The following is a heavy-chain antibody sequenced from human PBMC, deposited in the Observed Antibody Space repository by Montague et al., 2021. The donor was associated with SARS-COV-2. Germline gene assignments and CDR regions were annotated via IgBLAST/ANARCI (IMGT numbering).Heavy chain of an antibody. Sequence: SETLSLTCSVSGFSISSGFYWAWIRQSPGKGPEWIGTVYHSGYTHYNPSPKGRVTVSIDTSKNQFSLTVTSVTAADTAVYFCARRGYTGSDYFDYWGQGTLVTVSP. V-gene: IGHV4-38-2*01. CDR2: VYHSGYT. CDR1: GFSISSGFY. CDR3: ARRGYTGSDYFDY. D-gene: IGHD5-12*01. J-gene: IGHJ4*02.